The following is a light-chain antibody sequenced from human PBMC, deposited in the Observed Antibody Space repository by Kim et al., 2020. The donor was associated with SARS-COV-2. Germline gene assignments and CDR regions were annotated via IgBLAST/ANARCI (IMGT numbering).Light chain of an antibody. CDR1: QSVSNSY. J-gene: IGKJ2*01. CDR2: AAS. CDR3: QQYGSAPQT. V-gene: IGKV3-20*01. Sequence: EIVLTQSPGTLSLSPGESATLSCRASQSVSNSYLAWYQQKPGQAPRLLIYAASSRATGIPDRFSGSGSGTDITLTISRLEPEDFAVYYCQQYGSAPQTFGQGTKLEI.